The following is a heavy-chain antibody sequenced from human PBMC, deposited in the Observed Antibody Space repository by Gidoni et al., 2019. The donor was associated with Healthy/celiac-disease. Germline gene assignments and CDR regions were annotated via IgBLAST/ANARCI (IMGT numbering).Heavy chain of an antibody. CDR3: AKDRRGYSYDDAFDI. V-gene: IGHV3-23*01. CDR2: ISGSGGST. CDR1: GFTFSSYA. J-gene: IGHJ3*02. Sequence: CTASGFTFSSYAMSWVRQAPGKGLEWVSAISGSGGSTYYADSVKGRFTISRDNSKNTLYLQMNSLRAEDTAVYYCAKDRRGYSYDDAFDIWGQGTMVTVSS. D-gene: IGHD5-18*01.